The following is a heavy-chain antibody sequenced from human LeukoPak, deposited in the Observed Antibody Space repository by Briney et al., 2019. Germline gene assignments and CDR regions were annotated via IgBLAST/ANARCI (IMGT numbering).Heavy chain of an antibody. V-gene: IGHV3-23*01. CDR2: FSGSGGDT. CDR1: GFTFSSYA. Sequence: GGSLRLSCAASGFTFSSYAMSWVRQAPGKGLEWVSAFSGSGGDTYYADSVKGRFTISRDNSKNTLYLQMNSLRAEDTAVYYCAKTYYYGKYYMDVWGKGTTVTISS. D-gene: IGHD3-10*01. CDR3: AKTYYYGKYYMDV. J-gene: IGHJ6*03.